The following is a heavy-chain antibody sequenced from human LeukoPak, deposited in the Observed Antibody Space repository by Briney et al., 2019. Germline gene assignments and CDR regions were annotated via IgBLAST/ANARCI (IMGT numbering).Heavy chain of an antibody. CDR1: GYTFPSYF. J-gene: IGHJ4*02. CDR3: AKHLDGYNYYDY. CDR2: INPSGGST. V-gene: IGHV1-46*01. Sequence: ASVKVSCKASGYTFPSYFMHWVRQAPGQGLEWMGIINPSGGSTSYAQKFQGRVTMTRDTSTSTVYMELSSLRSEDTAVYYCAKHLDGYNYYDYWGQGTLVTVSS. D-gene: IGHD5-24*01.